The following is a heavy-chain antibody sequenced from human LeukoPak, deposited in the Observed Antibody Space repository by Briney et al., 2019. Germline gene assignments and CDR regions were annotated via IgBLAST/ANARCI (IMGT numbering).Heavy chain of an antibody. Sequence: PGGSPRLSCAASGFTFSTFAMIWVRQPPGKGLERVSSIFPSGGEIHYADSVRGRFTISRDNSKSTLSLQMNSLRAEDTAVYYCARGGSYLSAFDIRGQGTMVTVSS. J-gene: IGHJ3*02. CDR3: ARGGSYLSAFDI. V-gene: IGHV3-23*01. CDR1: GFTFSTFA. CDR2: IFPSGGEI. D-gene: IGHD1-26*01.